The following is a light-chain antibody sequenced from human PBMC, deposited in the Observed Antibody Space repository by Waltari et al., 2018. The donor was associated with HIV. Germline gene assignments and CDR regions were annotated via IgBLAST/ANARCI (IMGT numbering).Light chain of an antibody. V-gene: IGLV8-61*01. Sequence: QTVVTQEPSFSVSTGGPVTLACGLISGSVSTAYYPSWYQQTPGHAPRTRIYSTNTRSSVVPDRVSGSILGNKAALTSTGAQADDESDYYCGLYRGSGLRGFCVGTKLTGL. CDR2: STN. CDR1: SGSVSTAYY. CDR3: GLYRGSGLRG. J-gene: IGLJ3*02.